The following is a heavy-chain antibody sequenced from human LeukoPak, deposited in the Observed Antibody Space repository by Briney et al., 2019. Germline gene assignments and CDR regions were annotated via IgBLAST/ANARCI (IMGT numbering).Heavy chain of an antibody. D-gene: IGHD2-21*02. CDR3: ATTAGHIVVVTAIPYFQH. V-gene: IGHV1-24*01. CDR2: FDPEDGET. CDR1: GYTLTELS. J-gene: IGHJ1*01. Sequence: GASVKVSCKVSGYTLTELSMHWVRQAPGKGLEWMGGFDPEDGETIYAQKFQGRVTMTEDTSTDTAYMELSSLRSEDTAVYYCATTAGHIVVVTAIPYFQHWGQGTLVTVSS.